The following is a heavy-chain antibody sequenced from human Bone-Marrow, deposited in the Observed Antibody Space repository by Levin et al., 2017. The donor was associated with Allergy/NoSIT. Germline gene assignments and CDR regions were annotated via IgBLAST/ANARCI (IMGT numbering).Heavy chain of an antibody. V-gene: IGHV1-2*02. J-gene: IGHJ5*02. Sequence: ASVKVSCKSSGYMFTGYYIHWVRQAPGQGLEWMGWINPNSGGTKYTQKFQGRVTMTRDTSISTAYMELSRLTSDDTAVDYCARGKEYASRWNENWFDPRGRGTLVTVSS. CDR2: INPNSGGT. CDR3: ARGKEYASRWNENWFDP. CDR1: GYMFTGYY. D-gene: IGHD1-1*01.